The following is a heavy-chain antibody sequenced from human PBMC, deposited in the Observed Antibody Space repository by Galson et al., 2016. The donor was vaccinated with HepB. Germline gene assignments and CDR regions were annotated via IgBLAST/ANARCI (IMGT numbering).Heavy chain of an antibody. CDR1: GNILSELS. CDR2: FDPEDGER. J-gene: IGHJ4*02. D-gene: IGHD3-3*02. CDR3: ATGVLVSQGFDY. Sequence: SVKVACKVSGNILSELSIFWVRQAPGKGLEWMGTFDPEDGERIHAQKFQGRVTVTEDRSTDTAFMELSSLTSDDTAVYYCATGVLVSQGFDYWGQGTQVTVSS. V-gene: IGHV1-24*01.